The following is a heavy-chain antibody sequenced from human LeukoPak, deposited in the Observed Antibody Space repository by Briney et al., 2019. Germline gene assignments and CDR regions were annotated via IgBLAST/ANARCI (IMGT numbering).Heavy chain of an antibody. CDR1: GFTFSSYS. V-gene: IGHV3-21*01. Sequence: GGSLRLSCAASGFTFSSYSMIWVRQAPGKGLEWVSSISISSSYIFYADSVRGRFTISRDNAKNSLYPQMNSLRAEGTAVYYCARVPAGSIGAWFGELLPYYHYGMDVWGQGTTVNVSS. CDR2: ISISSSYI. CDR3: ARVPAGSIGAWFGELLPYYHYGMDV. J-gene: IGHJ6*02. D-gene: IGHD3-10*01.